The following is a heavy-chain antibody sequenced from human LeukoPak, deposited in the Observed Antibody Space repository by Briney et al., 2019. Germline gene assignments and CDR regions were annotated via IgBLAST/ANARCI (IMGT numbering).Heavy chain of an antibody. V-gene: IGHV4-4*07. Sequence: PSETLSLTCTVSGVSISLYYWNWLRQPAGKGLEWIGRIFTTGITNYKSSLKSRVTMSVDTSKNQFSLNLTSVTAADTAVYYCARESSGTYYNPLGYMDVWGKGTTVTVSS. CDR3: ARESSGTYYNPLGYMDV. D-gene: IGHD3-10*01. J-gene: IGHJ6*03. CDR2: IFTTGIT. CDR1: GVSISLYY.